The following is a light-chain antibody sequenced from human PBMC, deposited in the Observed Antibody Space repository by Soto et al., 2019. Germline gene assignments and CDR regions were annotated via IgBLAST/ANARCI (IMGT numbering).Light chain of an antibody. Sequence: QSVLTQPPSASGTPGHRVIISCSGSSSNLGSNSGNWYQQLPGTAPKLLIYNTYQRPLGVPDRFSGSKSGTSASLAISGLQSEDEGDYFCAAWDDSLNGPVFGGGTKLTVL. CDR3: AAWDDSLNGPV. V-gene: IGLV1-44*01. CDR1: SSNLGSNS. J-gene: IGLJ3*02. CDR2: NTY.